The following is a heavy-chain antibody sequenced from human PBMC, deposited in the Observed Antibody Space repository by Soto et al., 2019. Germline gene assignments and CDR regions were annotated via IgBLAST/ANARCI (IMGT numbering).Heavy chain of an antibody. CDR3: ARAPRTSIAARGLDN. Sequence: PSETLSHTCAVHVGSFSGYYWSWFRQPPGRGLEWIGEINHSGSTNYNPSLKSRVTISVDTSKNQFSLKLSSVTAADTAVYYCARAPRTSIAARGLDNWGQGTLVTVS. V-gene: IGHV4-34*01. J-gene: IGHJ4*02. CDR2: INHSGST. D-gene: IGHD6-6*01. CDR1: VGSFSGYY.